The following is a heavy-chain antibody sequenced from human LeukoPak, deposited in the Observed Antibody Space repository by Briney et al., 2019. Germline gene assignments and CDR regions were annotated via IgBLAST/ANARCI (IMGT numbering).Heavy chain of an antibody. CDR2: IYYSGST. CDR3: AKARYSSSWYSFYY. V-gene: IGHV4-39*07. Sequence: SETLSLTCTVSGGSISSSSYYWGWIRQPPGKGLEWIGSIYYSGSTYYNPSLKSRVTISVDTSKNQFSLKLSSVTAADTAVYYCAKARYSSSWYSFYYWGQGTLVTVSS. J-gene: IGHJ4*02. D-gene: IGHD6-13*01. CDR1: GGSISSSSYY.